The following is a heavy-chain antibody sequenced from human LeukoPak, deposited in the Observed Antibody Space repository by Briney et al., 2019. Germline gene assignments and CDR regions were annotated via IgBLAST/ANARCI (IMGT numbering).Heavy chain of an antibody. D-gene: IGHD3-10*01. V-gene: IGHV1-2*02. CDR1: GYTFTGYF. CDR3: ARANMVRGVGLFFDRNWFDP. J-gene: IGHJ5*02. Sequence: ASVKVSCKASGYTFTGYFMHWVRQAPGQGLEWMGWINPNSGGTNYAQKFQGRVTMTRDTSISTAYMELSGLRSDDTAVYYCARANMVRGVGLFFDRNWFDPWGQGTLVTVSS. CDR2: INPNSGGT.